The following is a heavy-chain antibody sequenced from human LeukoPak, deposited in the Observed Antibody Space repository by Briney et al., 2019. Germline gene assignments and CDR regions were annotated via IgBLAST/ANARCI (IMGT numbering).Heavy chain of an antibody. D-gene: IGHD6-6*01. J-gene: IGHJ4*02. CDR3: ARDRRPVTTGY. Sequence: AGGSLRLSCAGSGFTFSESWMNWVRQAPGKGLEWVANINEDGSEEYYVDSVKGRFTISRDNARNSVFLQMNSLRVEDMAVYYCARDRRPVTTGYWGQGILVAVSS. CDR1: GFTFSESW. V-gene: IGHV3-7*01. CDR2: INEDGSEE.